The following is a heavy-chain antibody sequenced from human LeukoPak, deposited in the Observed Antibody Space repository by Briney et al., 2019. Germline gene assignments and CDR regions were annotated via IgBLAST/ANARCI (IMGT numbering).Heavy chain of an antibody. CDR1: GLTFSNYA. CDR2: ITGSGRGT. Sequence: GGSLTLSCTASGLTFSNYATTWVRQAPGKGLEWVSSITGSGRGTYYADSVKGRFSVSRDNSQNTAFLHMNSLRADDTALYYCSKDPNGDYVGAFDMWGPGTMVTVSS. D-gene: IGHD4-17*01. V-gene: IGHV3-23*01. J-gene: IGHJ3*02. CDR3: SKDPNGDYVGAFDM.